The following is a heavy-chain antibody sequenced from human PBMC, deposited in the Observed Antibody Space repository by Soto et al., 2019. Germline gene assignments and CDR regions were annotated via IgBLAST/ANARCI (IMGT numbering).Heavy chain of an antibody. CDR2: IRSKANSYAT. V-gene: IGHV3-73*01. CDR1: GFTFSGSA. J-gene: IGHJ6*01. D-gene: IGHD5-18*01. CDR3: TRLSSRDTGREYYYYGMDV. Sequence: GGSLRLSCAASGFTFSGSAMHWVRQASVKGLEWVGRIRSKANSYATAYAASVKGRFTISRDDSKNTAYLQMNSLKTEDTAVYYCTRLSSRDTGREYYYYGMDVWGQGTTVTVGS.